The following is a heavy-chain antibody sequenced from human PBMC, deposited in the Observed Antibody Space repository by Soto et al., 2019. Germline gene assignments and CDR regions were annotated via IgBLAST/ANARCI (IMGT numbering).Heavy chain of an antibody. CDR2: MNPNSGNT. J-gene: IGHJ6*03. Sequence: GASVKVSCKASGYTFTSYDINWVRQATGQGLEWMGWMNPNSGNTGYAQKFQGRVTMTRNTSISTAYMELSSLRSEDTAVYYCARVGIGGGWFGELFPNYYYYMDVWGKGTTVTVSS. D-gene: IGHD3-10*01. CDR3: ARVGIGGGWFGELFPNYYYYMDV. CDR1: GYTFTSYD. V-gene: IGHV1-8*01.